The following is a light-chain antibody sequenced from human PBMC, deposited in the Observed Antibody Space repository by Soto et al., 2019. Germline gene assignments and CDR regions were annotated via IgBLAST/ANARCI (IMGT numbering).Light chain of an antibody. CDR3: QQYNNWPPGRT. J-gene: IGKJ1*01. V-gene: IGKV3D-15*01. CDR1: QTIDTN. CDR2: AVS. Sequence: EIVMTQSPGTLSVSPGERATLSCRASQTIDTNLAWYQQKPGQAPRLLIYAVSSRAIDTPDRFSGSGSGTEFTLTISSLQSEDFAVYYCQQYNNWPPGRTFGQGTKVDIK.